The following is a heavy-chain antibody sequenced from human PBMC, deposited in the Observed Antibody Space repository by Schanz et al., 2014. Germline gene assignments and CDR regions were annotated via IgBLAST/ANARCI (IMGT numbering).Heavy chain of an antibody. CDR2: IYYSGTT. J-gene: IGHJ4*02. CDR1: GGSISSSTYW. D-gene: IGHD2-8*01. V-gene: IGHV4-39*02. Sequence: QLQLQESGPGLVKPSETLSLTCTVSGGSISSSTYWWGWIRQPPGKGLEWIGGIYYSGTTYYNPSLKSRVTISVSASKNHSSLKLSSVTAADTAVYYCAKTSVLYPWGYFDYWGQGTLVTVSS. CDR3: AKTSVLYPWGYFDY.